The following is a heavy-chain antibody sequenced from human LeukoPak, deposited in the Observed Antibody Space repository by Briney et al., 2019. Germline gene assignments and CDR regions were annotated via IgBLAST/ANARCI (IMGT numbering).Heavy chain of an antibody. J-gene: IGHJ6*02. CDR2: IYYSGST. V-gene: IGHV4-39*01. CDR3: ARHRRIAAAGINYAPNYYYGMDV. Sequence: SETLSLTCTVSGASFSSSTYYWGWIRQPPGKGLEWIGSIYYSGSTYYNPSLKSRVTISVDTSKNQFSLKLSSVTAADTAVYYCARHRRIAAAGINYAPNYYYGMDVWGQGTTVTVSS. CDR1: GASFSSSTYY. D-gene: IGHD6-13*01.